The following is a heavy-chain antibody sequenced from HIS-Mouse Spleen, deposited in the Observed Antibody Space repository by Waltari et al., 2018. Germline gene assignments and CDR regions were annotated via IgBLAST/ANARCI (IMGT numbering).Heavy chain of an antibody. Sequence: QVQLVESGGGVVQPGRSLRLSCAASGFTFSSYGMHWVRPAPGKGLEWVAVISYDGSNKYYADSVKGRFTISRDNSKNTLYLQMNSLRAEDTAVYYCALGEGYSSSWYGAFDIWGQGTMVTVSS. D-gene: IGHD6-13*01. CDR2: ISYDGSNK. CDR3: ALGEGYSSSWYGAFDI. CDR1: GFTFSSYG. J-gene: IGHJ3*02. V-gene: IGHV3-30*03.